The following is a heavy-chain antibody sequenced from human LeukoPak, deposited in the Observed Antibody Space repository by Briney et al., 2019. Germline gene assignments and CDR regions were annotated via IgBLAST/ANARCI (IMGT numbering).Heavy chain of an antibody. CDR1: GGSISSSSYY. CDR2: IYYSGST. CDR3: ARQRQSNWFDP. J-gene: IGHJ5*02. V-gene: IGHV4-39*01. Sequence: SETLSLTCTVSGGSISSSSYYWGWIRQPPGKGPEWIGSIYYSGSTYYNPSLKSRVTISVDTSKNQFSLKLSSVTAADTAVYYCARQRQSNWFDPWGQGTLVTVSS.